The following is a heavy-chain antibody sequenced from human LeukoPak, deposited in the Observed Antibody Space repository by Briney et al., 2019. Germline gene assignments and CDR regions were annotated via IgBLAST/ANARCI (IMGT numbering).Heavy chain of an antibody. CDR2: IYYSGST. CDR3: ARHRDNSRLWTGAFDS. D-gene: IGHD3/OR15-3a*01. CDR1: GGSISSGSYY. V-gene: IGHV4-39*01. J-gene: IGHJ3*02. Sequence: KTSDTLSLTCTVSGGSISSGSYYWGWIRQPPGKGLEWLGNIYYSGSTSHNPSLKSRVTISVDTSKNQFSLKLSSVAAADTAVYYCARHRDNSRLWTGAFDSWGQGTMVTVAS.